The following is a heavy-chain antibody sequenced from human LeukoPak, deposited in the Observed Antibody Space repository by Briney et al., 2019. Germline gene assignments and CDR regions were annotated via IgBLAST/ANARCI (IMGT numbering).Heavy chain of an antibody. CDR2: INPNSGGT. CDR1: GYTFTGYY. Sequence: ASVMVSCKASGYTFTGYYMHWVRQAPGQGLEWMGWINPNSGGTNYAQKFQGRVTMTRDTSISTAYMELSRLRSDDTAVYYCARDHDGSGSYYWDYWGQGTLVTVSS. CDR3: ARDHDGSGSYYWDY. D-gene: IGHD3-10*01. J-gene: IGHJ4*02. V-gene: IGHV1-2*02.